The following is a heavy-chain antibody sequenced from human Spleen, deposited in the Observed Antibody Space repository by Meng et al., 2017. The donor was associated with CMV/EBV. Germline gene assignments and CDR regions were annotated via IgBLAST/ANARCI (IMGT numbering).Heavy chain of an antibody. CDR3: ARHVYGDSYGF. D-gene: IGHD4-17*01. V-gene: IGHV4-39*01. CDR1: GGSISSGDYY. Sequence: QVQLQESGPGLVKPSGTLSLTCTVSGGSISSGDYYWSWIRQPPGKGLEWIGSVRYSGTAYYNPSLTSRVTISVDTSKNQFSLNLSSLTAADTAVYYCARHVYGDSYGFWGQGTLVTVSS. CDR2: VRYSGTA. J-gene: IGHJ4*02.